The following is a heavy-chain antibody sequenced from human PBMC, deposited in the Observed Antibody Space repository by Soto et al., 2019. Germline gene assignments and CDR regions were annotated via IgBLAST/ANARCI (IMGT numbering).Heavy chain of an antibody. CDR1: GFTVSSNY. V-gene: IGHV3-53*01. Sequence: EVQLVESGGGLIQPGGSLRLSCAASGFTVSSNYMSWVRRAPGKGLEWVSVIYSGGSTYYADSVKGRFTISRDNSKNTLYLQMNSLRAEDTAVYYCARDFEDSSGWYGYWGQGTLVTVSS. CDR3: ARDFEDSSGWYGY. CDR2: IYSGGST. J-gene: IGHJ4*02. D-gene: IGHD6-19*01.